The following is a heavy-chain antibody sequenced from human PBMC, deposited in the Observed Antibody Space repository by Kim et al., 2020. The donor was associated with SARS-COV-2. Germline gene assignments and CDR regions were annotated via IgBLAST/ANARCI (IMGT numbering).Heavy chain of an antibody. D-gene: IGHD2-2*01. Sequence: SETLSLTCIVSGDSISSDGYFWTWIRQSAGKGLEWIGRIHISGNTNYNPSLKRRLTLSVDTSKSQFSLKLASVTAADTAVYYCTRDSYTSTLRLDPWGEGTRVTVSS. CDR1: GDSISSDGYF. CDR3: TRDSYTSTLRLDP. J-gene: IGHJ5*02. V-gene: IGHV4-61*02. CDR2: IHISGNT.